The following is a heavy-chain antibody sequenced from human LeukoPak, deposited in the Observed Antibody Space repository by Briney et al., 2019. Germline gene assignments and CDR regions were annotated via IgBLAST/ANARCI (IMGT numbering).Heavy chain of an antibody. CDR3: ARDELVGSGHYYGMDV. D-gene: IGHD2-15*01. CDR2: IYSGGST. CDR1: GFTVSSNY. Sequence: GGSLRLSCAASGFTVSSNYMSWVRQAPGKGLEWVSVIYSGGSTYYADSVKGRFTISRDNSKNTLYLQMNSLRAEDTAVYYCARDELVGSGHYYGMDVWGQGTTVTVSS. J-gene: IGHJ6*02. V-gene: IGHV3-66*01.